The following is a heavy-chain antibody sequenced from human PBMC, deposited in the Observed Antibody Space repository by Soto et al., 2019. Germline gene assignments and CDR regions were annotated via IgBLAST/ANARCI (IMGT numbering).Heavy chain of an antibody. V-gene: IGHV3-7*01. CDR3: AREPRVLTY. Sequence: EVQLVESGGGVAQPGGSLRLSCVVSGFTFRDYWMAWVRQVPGKGLEWVAYMNPDGSQTFYVDSVRGRFTISRDNAEDSLYLRMSGLRVEDTAVYYCAREPRVLTYWGQGTLVTVSS. D-gene: IGHD3-9*01. CDR2: MNPDGSQT. CDR1: GFTFRDYW. J-gene: IGHJ1*01.